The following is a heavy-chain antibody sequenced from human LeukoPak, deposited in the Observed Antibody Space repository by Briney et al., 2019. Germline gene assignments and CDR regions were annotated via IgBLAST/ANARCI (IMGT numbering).Heavy chain of an antibody. CDR3: ARHESGQYFFDY. J-gene: IGHJ4*02. D-gene: IGHD3-3*01. CDR1: GYSISSGYY. V-gene: IGHV4-38-2*01. Sequence: SETLSLTCAVSGYSISSGYYWGWIRQPPGKGLEWIGSMFHSGSTYYNPSLKSRVTISVDPSKNQFSLKLSSVTAADTAVYYCARHESGQYFFDYWGQGTLVTVSS. CDR2: MFHSGST.